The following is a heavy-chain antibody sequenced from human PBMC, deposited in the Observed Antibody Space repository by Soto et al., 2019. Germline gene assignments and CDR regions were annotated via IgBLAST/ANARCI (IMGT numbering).Heavy chain of an antibody. J-gene: IGHJ1*01. CDR1: GFTFSTYW. CDR3: AREYYSSETH. D-gene: IGHD3-10*01. V-gene: IGHV3-74*01. Sequence: EVQLLESGGGLVQPGGSLSLSCAASGFTFSTYWMQWVRQVPGAGLVWVSSISENGGITTYADSVKGRFTISRDNAKTTLYLEMIALRVEGTAIYYCAREYYSSETHWGQGTLVTVST. CDR2: ISENGGIT.